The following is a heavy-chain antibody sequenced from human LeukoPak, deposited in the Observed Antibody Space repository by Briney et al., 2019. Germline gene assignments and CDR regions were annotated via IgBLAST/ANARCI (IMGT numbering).Heavy chain of an antibody. CDR2: ISAQHGQT. CDR3: AGSLGYCTSNVCYLKY. D-gene: IGHD2-8*01. J-gene: IGHJ4*02. CDR1: GYSENFYG. V-gene: IGHV1-18*01. Sequence: ASVKVSCKSSGYSENFYGITWVRQVAGQGLEWMGWISAQHGQTEYAPNSQDRVTMTTDTYTNTAYMELRSLRSDDTAVYYCAGSLGYCTSNVCYLKYWGQGTLVTVSS.